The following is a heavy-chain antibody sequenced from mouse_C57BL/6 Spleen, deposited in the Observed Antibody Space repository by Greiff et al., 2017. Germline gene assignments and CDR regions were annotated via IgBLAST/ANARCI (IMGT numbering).Heavy chain of an antibody. Sequence: EVKLQESGPGLVKPSQSLSLTCSVTGFSITSGYYWNWIRQFPGNKLEWMGYISYDGSNNYNPSLKNRIAITRDTSKNQFFLKLKSVTTEDTATYYCARERMDYWGQGTSVTVSS. V-gene: IGHV3-6*01. J-gene: IGHJ4*01. CDR1: GFSITSGYY. CDR2: ISYDGSN. CDR3: ARERMDY.